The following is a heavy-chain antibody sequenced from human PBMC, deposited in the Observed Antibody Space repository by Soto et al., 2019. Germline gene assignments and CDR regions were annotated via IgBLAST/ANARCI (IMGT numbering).Heavy chain of an antibody. J-gene: IGHJ4*02. CDR3: AGAIVVADGLTDY. V-gene: IGHV4-34*01. CDR2: INDSGST. D-gene: IGHD6-19*01. CDR1: GESFSGYY. Sequence: QVQLQQWGAGLLKPSETLSLTCAVYGESFSGYYWTWIRQPPGKGLEWIGEINDSGSTNYDPSLKSRVSMSIDTSKNQFSLKLTSVTVADTAVYLCAGAIVVADGLTDYWGQGTLVTVSS.